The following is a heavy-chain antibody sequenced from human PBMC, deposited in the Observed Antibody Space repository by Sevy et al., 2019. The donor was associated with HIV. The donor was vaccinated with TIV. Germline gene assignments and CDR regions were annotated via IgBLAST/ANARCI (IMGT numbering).Heavy chain of an antibody. CDR1: GFTFSRYW. J-gene: IGHJ4*02. D-gene: IGHD3-10*01. CDR2: INSDGSST. CDR3: TSAPNYYGSGSYFDY. Sequence: GGSLRLPCAVSGFTFSRYWMHWVRQAPGKGLVWVSRINSDGSSTNYADSVKGRFTISRDNAKNTLYLQMNSLRAEDTAVYYCTSAPNYYGSGSYFDYWGQGTLVTVSS. V-gene: IGHV3-74*01.